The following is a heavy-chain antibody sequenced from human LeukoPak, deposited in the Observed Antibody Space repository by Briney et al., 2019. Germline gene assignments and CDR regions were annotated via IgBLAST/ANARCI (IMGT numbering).Heavy chain of an antibody. CDR2: ISGSGGST. D-gene: IGHD3-22*01. V-gene: IGHV3-23*01. Sequence: GGSLRLSCAASGFTFSSYGMSWVRQAPGKGLEWVSAISGSGGSTYYADSVKGRFTISRDNSKNTLYLQMNSLRAEVTAVYYCAKDSTGSSAFDIWGQGTMVTVSS. J-gene: IGHJ3*02. CDR1: GFTFSSYG. CDR3: AKDSTGSSAFDI.